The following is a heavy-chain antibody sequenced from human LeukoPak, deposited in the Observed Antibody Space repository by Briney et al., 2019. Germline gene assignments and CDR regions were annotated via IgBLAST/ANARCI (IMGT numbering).Heavy chain of an antibody. CDR2: ISSSSSYI. CDR1: GFTFSSYE. CDR3: ASHGDYGSRNDY. V-gene: IGHV3-21*01. Sequence: GGSLRLSCVASGFTFSSYEMNWVRQAPGKGLEWVSSISSSSSYIYYADSVKGRFTISRDNAKNSLYLQMNSLRAEDTAVYYCASHGDYGSRNDYWGQGTLVTVSS. D-gene: IGHD4-17*01. J-gene: IGHJ4*02.